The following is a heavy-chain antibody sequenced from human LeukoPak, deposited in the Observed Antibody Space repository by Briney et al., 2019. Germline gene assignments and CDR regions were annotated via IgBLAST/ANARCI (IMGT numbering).Heavy chain of an antibody. V-gene: IGHV3-23*01. Sequence: GGSLRLSCAASGFTFSSYAMSWVRQASGKGMEWVSAISGSGGSTYYADSVKGRFTISRDNSKNTLYLQMNSLRADDTAVYYCAKGSGWYYYFDYWGQGTLVTVSS. J-gene: IGHJ4*02. CDR2: ISGSGGST. D-gene: IGHD6-19*01. CDR3: AKGSGWYYYFDY. CDR1: GFTFSSYA.